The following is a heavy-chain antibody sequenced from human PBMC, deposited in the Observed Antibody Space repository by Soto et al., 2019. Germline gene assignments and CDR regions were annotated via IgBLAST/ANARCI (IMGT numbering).Heavy chain of an antibody. V-gene: IGHV3-74*01. J-gene: IGHJ4*02. CDR1: GFTFSSYW. CDR2: INSDGSST. Sequence: EVQLVESGGGLVQPGGSLRLSCAASGFTFSSYWMHWVRQAPGKGLVWVSRINSDGSSTSYADSLKGRFTISRDNAKNTLYLQMNSLRAEDTAVYYCARDPGLYSSSSPFDYWGQGTQVTVSS. CDR3: ARDPGLYSSSSPFDY. D-gene: IGHD6-6*01.